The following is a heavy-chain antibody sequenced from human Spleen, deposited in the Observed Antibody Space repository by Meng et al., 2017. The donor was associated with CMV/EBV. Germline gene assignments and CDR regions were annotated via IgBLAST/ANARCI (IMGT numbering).Heavy chain of an antibody. CDR1: GLTFSSYG. J-gene: IGHJ4*02. Sequence: GESLKIPCAASGLTFSSYGMSWVRQAPGKGLEWVSSIGATAGGTYYADSVKGRFTISRDNAKNTLYLQMNSLRAEDTAVYYCAKYSAVGERLYYFDYWGQGTLVTVSS. V-gene: IGHV3-23*01. CDR2: IGATAGGT. D-gene: IGHD2-21*01. CDR3: AKYSAVGERLYYFDY.